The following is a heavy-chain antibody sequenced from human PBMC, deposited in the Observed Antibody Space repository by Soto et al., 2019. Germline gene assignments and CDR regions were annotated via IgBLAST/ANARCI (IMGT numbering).Heavy chain of an antibody. V-gene: IGHV4-59*08. J-gene: IGHJ4*02. Sequence: PSETLFLTCTVSGGSIRDYYWGWIRKSPGKGLEWIGYIYYTGTTKYNPSLKSRVTISVDSSKNQFSLKLDSVTAADTAVYYCARLGGYYQAFDSWGQGTLVTVSS. D-gene: IGHD3-22*01. CDR3: ARLGGYYQAFDS. CDR2: IYYTGTT. CDR1: GGSIRDYY.